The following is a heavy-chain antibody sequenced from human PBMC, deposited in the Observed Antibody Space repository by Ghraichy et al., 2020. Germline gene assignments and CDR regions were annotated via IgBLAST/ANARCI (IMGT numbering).Heavy chain of an antibody. CDR1: GGTFSSYA. CDR2: IIPIFGTA. J-gene: IGHJ5*02. V-gene: IGHV1-69*13. Sequence: SVKVSCKASGGTFSSYAISWVRQAPGQGLEWMGGIIPIFGTANYAQKFQGRVTITADESTSTAYMELSSLRSEDTAVYYCARGGGSYYDFWSGYYTGGWFDPWGQGTLVTVSS. CDR3: ARGGGSYYDFWSGYYTGGWFDP. D-gene: IGHD3-3*01.